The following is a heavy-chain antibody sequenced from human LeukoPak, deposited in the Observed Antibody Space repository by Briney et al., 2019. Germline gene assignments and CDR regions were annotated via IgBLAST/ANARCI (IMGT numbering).Heavy chain of an antibody. J-gene: IGHJ4*02. CDR2: IYSGGST. CDR3: ARDWDDSSGYEFDY. Sequence: TGGSLRLSCAASGFTVSSNYMSWVRQAPGKGLEWVSVIYSGGSTYYADSVKGRFTISRDNSKNTLYLQMNSLRAEDTAVYYCARDWDDSSGYEFDYWGQGTLVTVSS. D-gene: IGHD3-22*01. V-gene: IGHV3-53*01. CDR1: GFTVSSNY.